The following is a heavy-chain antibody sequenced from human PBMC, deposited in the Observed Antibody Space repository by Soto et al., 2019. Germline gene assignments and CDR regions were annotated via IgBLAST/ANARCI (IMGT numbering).Heavy chain of an antibody. CDR2: ISSSSSYI. V-gene: IGHV3-21*01. CDR1: GFTFSSYS. CDR3: AAYYSSCSGGSCYXLVATNPFDY. Sequence: GGSLRLSCAASGFTFSSYSMNWVRQAPGKGLEWVSSISSSSSYIYYADSVKGRFTISRDTAKNSLYLQMNSLRAEDTAVYYCAAYYSSCSGGSCYXLVATNPFDYWGQGTLVTVSS. D-gene: IGHD2-15*01. J-gene: IGHJ4*02.